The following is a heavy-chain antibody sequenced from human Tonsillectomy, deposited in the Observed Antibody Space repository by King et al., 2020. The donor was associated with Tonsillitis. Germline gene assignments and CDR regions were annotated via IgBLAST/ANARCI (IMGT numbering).Heavy chain of an antibody. CDR1: GFTFSTYG. D-gene: IGHD2-15*01. CDR2: ISHDGSNK. CDR3: ANRRGSYDPSTVPDYYGMDV. V-gene: IGHV3-30*18. J-gene: IGHJ6*02. Sequence: VQLVESGGGVVQPGRSLRLSCAASGFTFSTYGMHWVRQAPGKGLEGVAFISHDGSNKYYEDSVKGRFTISRDNSKNTLYLQINSLRAEDTAVYYCANRRGSYDPSTVPDYYGMDVWGQGTTVTVSS.